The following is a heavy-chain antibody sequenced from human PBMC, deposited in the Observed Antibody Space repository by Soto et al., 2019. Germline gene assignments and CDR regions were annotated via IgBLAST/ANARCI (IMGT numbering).Heavy chain of an antibody. J-gene: IGHJ4*02. CDR3: ATGPFAEAPGHFACLLFPVLLFDY. Sequence: GASVKVSCKVSGYTLNELSMHWVRQAPGKGLEWMGGFDPEDGETIYAQKFQGRVTMTEDTSTDTAYMELSSLRSEDTAVYYCATGPFAEAPGHFACLLFPVLLFDYWGKGPLVTVSS. CDR2: FDPEDGET. D-gene: IGHD3-9*01. CDR1: GYTLNELS. V-gene: IGHV1-24*01.